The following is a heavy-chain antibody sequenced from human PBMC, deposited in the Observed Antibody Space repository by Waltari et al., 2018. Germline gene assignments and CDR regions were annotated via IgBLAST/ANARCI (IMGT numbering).Heavy chain of an antibody. CDR2: FSRDGVTT. CDR3: ARIDGSGWYGS. J-gene: IGHJ4*02. Sequence: EVQLVESGGGLVQPGRSLRLSCAASGFTFSSFSMHWVRQAPGKGLEYVSAFSRDGVTTYYANSVKGRFTISRDNSKNTLYLQMGSLRAEDMAVYYCARIDGSGWYGSWGQGTLVTVSS. CDR1: GFTFSSFS. D-gene: IGHD6-19*01. V-gene: IGHV3-64*01.